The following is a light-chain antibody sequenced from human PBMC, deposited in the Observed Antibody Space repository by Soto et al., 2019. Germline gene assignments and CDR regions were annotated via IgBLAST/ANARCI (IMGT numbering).Light chain of an antibody. CDR2: GAS. CDR3: QQYGSSPIT. J-gene: IGKJ5*01. Sequence: EIVLTQSPGTLSLSPGERATLSCRASQSVSSSYLAWYQHKPGQAPRLLIYGASSRAPGIPDRFSGSGSGTDFTLTISRLEPEDFSGYYCQQYGSSPITFGQGTRLEIK. V-gene: IGKV3-20*01. CDR1: QSVSSSY.